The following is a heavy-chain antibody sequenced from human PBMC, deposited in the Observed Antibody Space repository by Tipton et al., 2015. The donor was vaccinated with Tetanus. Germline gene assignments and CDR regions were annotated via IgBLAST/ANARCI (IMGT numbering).Heavy chain of an antibody. CDR3: ARDRGQQFVSDWFDP. D-gene: IGHD6-6*01. CDR2: IYQSGST. CDR1: GGSINSPDYS. V-gene: IGHV4-30-2*01. Sequence: TLSLTCTVSGGSINSPDYSWGWIRQPPGKGLEWIGYIYQSGSTSYNPSLPTRVTKTDDKSKNQFSLNLSSVTAADTAVYYCARDRGQQFVSDWFDPWGQGTLVTVSS. J-gene: IGHJ5*02.